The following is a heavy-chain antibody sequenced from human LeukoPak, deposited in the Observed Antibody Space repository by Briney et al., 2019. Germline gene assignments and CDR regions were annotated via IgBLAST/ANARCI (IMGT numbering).Heavy chain of an antibody. CDR2: IKQDGSEE. CDR3: ARDPYSSTWSYGMDV. V-gene: IGHV3-7*05. D-gene: IGHD6-6*01. CDR1: GFTFSNYW. J-gene: IGHJ6*02. Sequence: PGGSLRLSCVASGFTFSNYWMSWVRQAPGKGLEWVANIKQDGSEEVYVDSLKGRFTISRDNAKNSLFLQMNTLRAEDTAVYYCARDPYSSTWSYGMDVWGQGTTVTVSS.